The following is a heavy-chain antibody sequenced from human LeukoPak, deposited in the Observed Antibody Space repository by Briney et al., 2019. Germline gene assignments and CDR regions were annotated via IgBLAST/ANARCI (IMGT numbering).Heavy chain of an antibody. Sequence: ASVKVSCKASGYPFTFYGLIWLRQAPGQGLEWMGWITAYSGNTNFAQKLQGRVTMTTDTSTSTAYMELRSLSSDDTAVYYCARVFWGGHYYYRDVWGKGTTVTVSS. J-gene: IGHJ6*03. D-gene: IGHD3-10*02. V-gene: IGHV1-18*01. CDR1: GYPFTFYG. CDR2: ITAYSGNT. CDR3: ARVFWGGHYYYRDV.